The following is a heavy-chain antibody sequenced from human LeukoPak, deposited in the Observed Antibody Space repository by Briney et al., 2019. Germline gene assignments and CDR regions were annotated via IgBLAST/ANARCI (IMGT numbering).Heavy chain of an antibody. J-gene: IGHJ4*02. D-gene: IGHD5-12*01. Sequence: SEHLFLTCSESGGYISSEYWGWIRNPQGEGLEWIGYIYYSGSTNYNPSLKSRVTISVDTSKNQFSLKLSSVTAADTAVYYCARLGIYSGYDDFDYWGQGTLVTVSS. CDR3: ARLGIYSGYDDFDY. CDR2: IYYSGST. CDR1: GGYISSEY. V-gene: IGHV4-59*08.